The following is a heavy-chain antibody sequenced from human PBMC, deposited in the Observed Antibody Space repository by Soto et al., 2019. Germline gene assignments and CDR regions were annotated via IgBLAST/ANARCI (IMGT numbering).Heavy chain of an antibody. CDR1: GFTFSGSA. Sequence: EVQLVESGGGLVQPGGSLKLSCAASGFTFSGSAMHWVRQASGKGLEWVGRIRSKANSYATAYAASVKGRFTISRDDSKNTAYLQMNSLKTEDTAVYYCTRLDGDFDYYDYYMDVWGKGTTVTVSS. J-gene: IGHJ6*03. V-gene: IGHV3-73*01. CDR3: TRLDGDFDYYDYYMDV. CDR2: IRSKANSYAT. D-gene: IGHD4-17*01.